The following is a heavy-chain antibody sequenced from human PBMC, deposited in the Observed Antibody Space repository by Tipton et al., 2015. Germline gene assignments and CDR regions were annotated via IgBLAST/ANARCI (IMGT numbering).Heavy chain of an antibody. J-gene: IGHJ4*02. CDR1: GYPINSDYY. CDR3: ADPLYCSGGGCYPSGY. Sequence: TLSLTCGVSGYPINSDYYWGWIRQPPGKGLEWIANIYYTGSTSYNPSLKSRVTISVDTSKNQFSLKLSSVTAADTAVYYCADPLYCSGGGCYPSGYWGQGTLVTVSS. CDR2: IYYTGST. V-gene: IGHV4-38-2*01. D-gene: IGHD2-15*01.